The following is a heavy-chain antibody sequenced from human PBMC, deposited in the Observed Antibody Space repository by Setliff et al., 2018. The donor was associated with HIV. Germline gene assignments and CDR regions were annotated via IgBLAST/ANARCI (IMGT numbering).Heavy chain of an antibody. Sequence: SETLSLTCTVSGDSIRGYYWSWIRQPPGKGLEWMGYVFYTGFAAYNPSLKSRLTISVDTSKSQFSLTLTSVTAADTAVYYCARQMPIPGIAITPVDYWGQGALVTDSS. CDR3: ARQMPIPGIAITPVDY. V-gene: IGHV4-59*08. CDR1: GDSIRGYY. CDR2: VFYTGFA. J-gene: IGHJ4*02. D-gene: IGHD5-12*01.